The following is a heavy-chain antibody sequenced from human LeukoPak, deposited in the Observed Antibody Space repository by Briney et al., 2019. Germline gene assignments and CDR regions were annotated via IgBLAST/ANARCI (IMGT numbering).Heavy chain of an antibody. J-gene: IGHJ4*02. CDR1: GGSISSGAYY. CDR2: IYCSGST. Sequence: PSETLSLTCTVSGGSISSGAYYWNWIRQHPGKGLEWIGYIYCSGSTYYNPSLTSRVTISGDTSKNQFSLKLSSVTAADTAVYYCARAMIGGVYDYWGQGTLVTVSS. D-gene: IGHD3-10*01. CDR3: ARAMIGGVYDY. V-gene: IGHV4-31*03.